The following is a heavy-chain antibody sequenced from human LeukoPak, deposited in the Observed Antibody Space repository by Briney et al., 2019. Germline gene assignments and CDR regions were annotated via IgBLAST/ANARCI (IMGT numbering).Heavy chain of an antibody. CDR2: IYYSGST. D-gene: IGHD3-22*01. CDR3: ARDSYYYDSSGYGMDV. Sequence: PSETLSLTCTVSGGSISSYYWSWIRQPPGKGLEWIGYIYYSGSTNYNPSLKSRVTISVDTSKNQFSLKLSSVTAADTAVYYCARDSYYYDSSGYGMDVWGQGTTVTVSS. CDR1: GGSISSYY. V-gene: IGHV4-59*01. J-gene: IGHJ6*02.